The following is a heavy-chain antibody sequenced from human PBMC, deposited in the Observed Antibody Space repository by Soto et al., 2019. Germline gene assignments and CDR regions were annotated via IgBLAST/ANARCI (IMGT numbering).Heavy chain of an antibody. Sequence: QVQLVESGGGVVQPGRSLRLSCAASGFTFSSYGMHWVRQAPGKGLEWVAVIWYDGSNKYYADSVKGRFTISRDNSKNALYLQMNSLGAEDTAVYYCARERVGGSGDLDYWGQGTLVTVSS. CDR2: IWYDGSNK. V-gene: IGHV3-33*01. CDR1: GFTFSSYG. D-gene: IGHD3-10*01. CDR3: ARERVGGSGDLDY. J-gene: IGHJ4*02.